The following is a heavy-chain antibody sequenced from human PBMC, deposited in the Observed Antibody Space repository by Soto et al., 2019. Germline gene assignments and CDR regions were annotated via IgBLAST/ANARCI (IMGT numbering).Heavy chain of an antibody. CDR1: GDTFNNYT. J-gene: IGHJ5*02. Sequence: QVQLVQSGADVKKPGSSVKVSCKASGDTFNNYTFNWVRQASGHGLEWMGGIMPLFGTANYAQKFQDRLTISADELTRTAYMELRSLRSEDTAVYFCARGVAVAGTTPLRFDLWGQGTLVTVS. CDR2: IMPLFGTA. D-gene: IGHD6-19*01. V-gene: IGHV1-69*01. CDR3: ARGVAVAGTTPLRFDL.